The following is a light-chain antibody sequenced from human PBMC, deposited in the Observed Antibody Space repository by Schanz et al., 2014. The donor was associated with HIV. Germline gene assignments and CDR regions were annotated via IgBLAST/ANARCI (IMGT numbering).Light chain of an antibody. Sequence: IVLTQSPATLSLSPGERATLSCRASQSVSTYLAWYQHKPGQAPRLLIYDASNRATGIPTRFSGSGSGTDFTLTISRLEPEDFALYYCQQYATTPLTFGGGTRVDMK. CDR2: DAS. CDR1: QSVSTY. V-gene: IGKV3-11*01. J-gene: IGKJ4*01. CDR3: QQYATTPLT.